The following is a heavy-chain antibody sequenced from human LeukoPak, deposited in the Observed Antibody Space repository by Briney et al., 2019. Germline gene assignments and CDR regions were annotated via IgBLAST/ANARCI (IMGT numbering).Heavy chain of an antibody. Sequence: GSLRLSCAASGFTFSSYAMSWVRQPPGKGVEWIGEIYHSGSTNYNPSLKSRVTISVDKSKNQFSLKLSSVTAADTAVYYCARDPEGGAFDIWGQGTMVTVSS. CDR3: ARDPEGGAFDI. J-gene: IGHJ3*02. CDR2: IYHSGST. V-gene: IGHV4-4*02. CDR1: GFTFSSYAM. D-gene: IGHD1-26*01.